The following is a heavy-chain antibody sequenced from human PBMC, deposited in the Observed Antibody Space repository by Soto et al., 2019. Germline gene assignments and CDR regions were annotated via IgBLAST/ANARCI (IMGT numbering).Heavy chain of an antibody. Sequence: GGSLRLSCAASGFTFSSYGMHWVRQAPGKGLEWVAVISYDGSNKYYADSVKGRFTISRDNSKNTLYLQMNSLRAEDTAVYYCAKVKFYGSGSYYQAASYYFDYWGQGTLVTVSS. CDR1: GFTFSSYG. CDR3: AKVKFYGSGSYYQAASYYFDY. V-gene: IGHV3-30*18. D-gene: IGHD3-10*01. CDR2: ISYDGSNK. J-gene: IGHJ4*02.